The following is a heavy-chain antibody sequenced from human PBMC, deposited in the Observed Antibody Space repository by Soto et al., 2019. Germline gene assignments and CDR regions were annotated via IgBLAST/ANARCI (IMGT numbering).Heavy chain of an antibody. Sequence: PSETLSLTCTVSGGSISSSSYYWGWIRQPPGKGLEWIGSIYYSGSTYYNPSLKSRVTISVDTSKNQFSLKLSSVTAADTAVYYCARSRGQVTIFGVVIPYGMDVWGQGTTVTVSS. J-gene: IGHJ6*02. D-gene: IGHD3-3*01. CDR2: IYYSGST. CDR3: ARSRGQVTIFGVVIPYGMDV. V-gene: IGHV4-39*01. CDR1: GGSISSSSYY.